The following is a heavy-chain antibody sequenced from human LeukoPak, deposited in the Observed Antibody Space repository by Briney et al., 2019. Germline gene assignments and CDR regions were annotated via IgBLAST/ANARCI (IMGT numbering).Heavy chain of an antibody. CDR1: GYTFTSYG. D-gene: IGHD6-19*01. V-gene: IGHV1-18*01. Sequence: GESLKISCKGSGYTFTSYGISWVRQAPGQGLEWMGWISGYNGNTNLAQKLQDRVTMTTDTSTSTVYMELRSLRSDDTAVYYCARVSWICSGCHGDYWGQGTLVTVSS. CDR3: ARVSWICSGCHGDY. J-gene: IGHJ4*02. CDR2: ISGYNGNT.